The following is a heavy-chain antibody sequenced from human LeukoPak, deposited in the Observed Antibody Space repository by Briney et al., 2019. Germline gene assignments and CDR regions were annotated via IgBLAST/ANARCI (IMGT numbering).Heavy chain of an antibody. CDR1: GDSTNRDY. Sequence: SETLSLTCFVSGDSTNRDYWIWIRQTPGKGLEWLGHIYDRVSTDYNPSLKSRVIISVDTSKNQFSLRLNSVTAADTAVYYCARGARPGVPASMMPYNYYYHMDVWGKGTTVTVSS. D-gene: IGHD2-2*01. J-gene: IGHJ6*03. CDR2: IYDRVST. CDR3: ARGARPGVPASMMPYNYYYHMDV. V-gene: IGHV4-59*01.